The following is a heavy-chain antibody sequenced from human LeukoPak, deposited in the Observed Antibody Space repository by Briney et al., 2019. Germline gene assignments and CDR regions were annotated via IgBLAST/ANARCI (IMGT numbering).Heavy chain of an antibody. Sequence: GGSLRLSCAASGFTFDDYGMSWVRQAPGKGLEWVSGYIWNGGSTGYADSVKGRFTISRDNAKNTLYLQMNSLRAEDTALYHCARDFSIVGATGVGYYGMDVWGQGTTVTVSS. CDR3: ARDFSIVGATGVGYYGMDV. J-gene: IGHJ6*02. V-gene: IGHV3-20*01. CDR2: YIWNGGST. CDR1: GFTFDDYG. D-gene: IGHD1-26*01.